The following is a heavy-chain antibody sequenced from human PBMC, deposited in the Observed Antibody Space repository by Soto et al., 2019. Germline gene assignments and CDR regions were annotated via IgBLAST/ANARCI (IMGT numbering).Heavy chain of an antibody. CDR1: GGSISSYY. D-gene: IGHD3-22*01. Sequence: SETLSLTCTVSGGSISSYYWSWIRQPPGKGLEWIGYIYYSGSTNYNPSLKSRVTISVDTSKNQFSLKLSSVTAADTAVYYCARLGYYYDSSGYPGAFDYWGQGTLVTVSS. CDR3: ARLGYYYDSSGYPGAFDY. V-gene: IGHV4-59*08. CDR2: IYYSGST. J-gene: IGHJ4*02.